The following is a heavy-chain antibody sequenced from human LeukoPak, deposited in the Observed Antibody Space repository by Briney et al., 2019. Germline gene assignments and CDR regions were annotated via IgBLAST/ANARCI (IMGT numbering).Heavy chain of an antibody. CDR2: ISAYNGNT. V-gene: IGHV1-18*01. CDR3: ARMSITMIVVVRDFDY. J-gene: IGHJ4*02. Sequence: ASVKVSCKASGNTFNTQTFSWVRQAPGQGLGWMGWISAYNGNTNYAQKLQGRVTMTTDTSTSTAYMELRSLRSDDTAVYYCARMSITMIVVVRDFDYWGQGTLVTVSS. CDR1: GNTFNTQT. D-gene: IGHD3-22*01.